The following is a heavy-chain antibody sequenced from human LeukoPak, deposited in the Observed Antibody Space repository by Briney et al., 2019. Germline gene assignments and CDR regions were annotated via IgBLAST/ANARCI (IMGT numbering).Heavy chain of an antibody. CDR2: ISAYYGNT. Sequence: ASLKDSCKASGSTITIFGISGGRQAPGQGLEWVGRISAYYGNTKYAPKLQGRVTMTTDTSTRTAYMELRSLRSDDTDVYYCARRHPDYGEAFDYWGQGTLVTVPS. J-gene: IGHJ4*02. CDR3: ARRHPDYGEAFDY. D-gene: IGHD4-17*01. CDR1: GSTITIFG. V-gene: IGHV1-18*01.